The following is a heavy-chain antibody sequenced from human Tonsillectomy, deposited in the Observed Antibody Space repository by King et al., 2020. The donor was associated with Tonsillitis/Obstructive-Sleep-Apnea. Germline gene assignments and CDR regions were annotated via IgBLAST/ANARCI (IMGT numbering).Heavy chain of an antibody. J-gene: IGHJ5*02. V-gene: IGHV1-18*01. D-gene: IGHD2-2*01. CDR3: ASACWVPAAHRIAP. CDR1: GYIFISFG. Sequence: VQLVQSGAEVKKPGASVKVSCKASGYIFISFGISWVRQAPGQGLEWMGWISAYSGNTNYAQKLQGRVTMTTDTSTSTAYMELRSLRSDDTAVYYCASACWVPAAHRIAPWGQGTLFTVSS. CDR2: ISAYSGNT.